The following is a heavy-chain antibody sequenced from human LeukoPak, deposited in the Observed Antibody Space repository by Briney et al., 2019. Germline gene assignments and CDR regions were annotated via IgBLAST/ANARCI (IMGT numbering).Heavy chain of an antibody. J-gene: IGHJ4*02. D-gene: IGHD3-9*01. CDR1: GFTISNAW. V-gene: IGHV3-15*01. CDR2: IKSKTDGGTT. Sequence: GGSLRLSCAASGFTISNAWMSWVRQAPGKGLEWVGRIKSKTDGGTTDYAAPVKGRFTISRDDSKNTLYLQMNSLKTEDTAVYYCTTETYYAILTGYYRFDYWGQGTLVTVSS. CDR3: TTETYYAILTGYYRFDY.